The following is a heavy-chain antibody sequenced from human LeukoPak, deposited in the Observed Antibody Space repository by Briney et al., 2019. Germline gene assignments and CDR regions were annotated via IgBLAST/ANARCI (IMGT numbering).Heavy chain of an antibody. V-gene: IGHV6-1*01. CDR2: TYYRSKWYN. J-gene: IGHJ5*02. Sequence: SQTLSLTCAISGDSVSSNSAAWNWIRQSPSRGLEWLGRTYYRSKWYNDYAVSVKSRITINPDTSKNQFSLQLNSVTPEDTAVYYCARAYRGTRNSSGWLVGWFDPWGQGTLVTVSS. CDR1: GDSVSSNSAA. D-gene: IGHD6-19*01. CDR3: ARAYRGTRNSSGWLVGWFDP.